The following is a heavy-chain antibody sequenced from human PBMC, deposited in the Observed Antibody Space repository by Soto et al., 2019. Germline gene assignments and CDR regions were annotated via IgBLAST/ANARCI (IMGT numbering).Heavy chain of an antibody. V-gene: IGHV1-69*12. CDR2: IIPIFATA. CDR1: GGTFSSYA. J-gene: IGHJ4*02. Sequence: QVQLVQSGAEVKKPGSSVKVSCKASGGTFSSYAISWVRQAPGQGLEWIGGIIPIFATANYAQNFQGRVTITADESTSTAYMELSSLRSEDTAVYYCARGGSYNYVDYFDYWGQGTLVTVSS. D-gene: IGHD1-26*01. CDR3: ARGGSYNYVDYFDY.